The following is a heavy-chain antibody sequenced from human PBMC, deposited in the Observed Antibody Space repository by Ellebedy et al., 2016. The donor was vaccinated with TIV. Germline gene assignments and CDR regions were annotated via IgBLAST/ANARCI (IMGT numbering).Heavy chain of an antibody. CDR3: VRLDTNWYDY. CDR1: GYSFTTYW. D-gene: IGHD3/OR15-3a*01. J-gene: IGHJ5*01. Sequence: PGGSLRLSCKGSGYSFTTYWIGWVRQMPGKGLEWMGIIYPGDSKTEYSPSFQGQVTISADKSISTAYLQWSSLKAADTAMYYCVRLDTNWYDYWGQGTLVTVSS. CDR2: IYPGDSKT. V-gene: IGHV5-51*01.